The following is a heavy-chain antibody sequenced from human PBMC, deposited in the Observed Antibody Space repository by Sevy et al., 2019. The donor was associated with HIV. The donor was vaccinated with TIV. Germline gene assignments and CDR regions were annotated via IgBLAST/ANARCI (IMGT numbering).Heavy chain of an antibody. CDR3: ARARVAAITHGLSGGFPDY. V-gene: IGHV1-18*01. J-gene: IGHJ4*02. D-gene: IGHD1-26*01. CDR2: ISAYNGNT. Sequence: ASVKVSCKASGYTFTSYGINWVRQAPGQGLEWMGGISAYNGNTNYAQKLQGRVTMTTDTSSSTAYMELRSLRSDDTAMYYCARARVAAITHGLSGGFPDYWGQGTLVTVSS. CDR1: GYTFTSYG.